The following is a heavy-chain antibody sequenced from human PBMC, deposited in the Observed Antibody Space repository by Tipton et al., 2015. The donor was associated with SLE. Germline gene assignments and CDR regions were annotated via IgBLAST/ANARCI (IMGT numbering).Heavy chain of an antibody. Sequence: LRLSCTVSGGSISSYYWSWIRQPPGKGLEWIGYIYYSGSTNYSPSLKSRVTISVDTSKNQFSLKLSSVTAADTAVYYCARVWGIAARPGYFDYWGQGTLVTVSS. CDR3: ARVWGIAARPGYFDY. CDR2: IYYSGST. J-gene: IGHJ4*02. D-gene: IGHD6-6*01. CDR1: GGSISSYY. V-gene: IGHV4-59*01.